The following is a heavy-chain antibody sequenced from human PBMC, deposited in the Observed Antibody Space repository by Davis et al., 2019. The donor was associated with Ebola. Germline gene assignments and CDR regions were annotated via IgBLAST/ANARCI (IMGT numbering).Heavy chain of an antibody. V-gene: IGHV7-4-1*02. D-gene: IGHD6-6*01. CDR3: ARRGIAARPGYYYYYGMDV. CDR1: GYTFTSYA. Sequence: ASVKVSCKASGYTFTSYAMNWVRQAPGQGLEWMGWINTNTGNPTYAQGFTGRFVFSLDTSVSTAYLQWSSLKASDTAMYYCARRGIAARPGYYYYYGMDVWGQGTTVTVSS. CDR2: INTNTGNP. J-gene: IGHJ6*02.